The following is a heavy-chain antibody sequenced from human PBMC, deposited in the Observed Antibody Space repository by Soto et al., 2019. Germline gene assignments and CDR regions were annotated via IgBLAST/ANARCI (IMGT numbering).Heavy chain of an antibody. V-gene: IGHV3-23*01. CDR1: GFTFSSYA. D-gene: IGHD6-13*01. CDR2: ISGSGCST. CDR3: ARDRAAARSYGMDV. J-gene: IGHJ6*02. Sequence: PGGSLRLSCAASGFTFSSYAMNWVRQAPGKGLEWVSAISGSGCSTYYADSLKGRFTISRDNPRNQLYLQMNSLRAEDTAVCYCARDRAAARSYGMDVWGQGTTVTVSS.